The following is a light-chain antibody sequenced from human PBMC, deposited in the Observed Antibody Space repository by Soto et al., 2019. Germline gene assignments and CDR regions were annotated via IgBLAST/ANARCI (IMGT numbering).Light chain of an antibody. CDR1: QDISNY. Sequence: IQMTQSPSSLSASVGDRVTITCQASQDISNYLNWYQQKPGKAPKLLIYDASNLETGVPSRFSGSGSGTDFTFTISSLQPEDIATYYCQQYDNLPLFFGPGTKVDIK. CDR2: DAS. V-gene: IGKV1-33*01. J-gene: IGKJ3*01. CDR3: QQYDNLPLF.